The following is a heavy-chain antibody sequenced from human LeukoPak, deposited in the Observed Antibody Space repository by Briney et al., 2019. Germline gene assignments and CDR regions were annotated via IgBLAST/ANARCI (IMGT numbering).Heavy chain of an antibody. J-gene: IGHJ5*02. CDR3: ARGDPIVAAAGTSTGFDP. Sequence: SQTLSLTCAISGDSVSSNSAAWNWIRQSPSRGLEWLGRTYYRSKWYNDYAVSVKSRITINPDTSKNQFSLQLNSVTPEDTAVYYCARGDPIVAAAGTSTGFDPWGQGTLVTVSS. D-gene: IGHD6-13*01. V-gene: IGHV6-1*01. CDR1: GDSVSSNSAA. CDR2: TYYRSKWYN.